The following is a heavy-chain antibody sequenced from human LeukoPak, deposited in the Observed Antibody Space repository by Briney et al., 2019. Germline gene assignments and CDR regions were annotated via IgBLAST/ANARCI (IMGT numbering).Heavy chain of an antibody. Sequence: GGSLRLSCAASGFTFSNAWMSWVRQAPGKGLEWVGRIKSKTDGGTTDYAAPVKGRFTISRDDSKNTLYLQMNSLKTEDTAVYYCTTRTAARQRDFDYWGQGTPVTVSS. V-gene: IGHV3-15*01. J-gene: IGHJ4*02. D-gene: IGHD6-6*01. CDR1: GFTFSNAW. CDR2: IKSKTDGGTT. CDR3: TTRTAARQRDFDY.